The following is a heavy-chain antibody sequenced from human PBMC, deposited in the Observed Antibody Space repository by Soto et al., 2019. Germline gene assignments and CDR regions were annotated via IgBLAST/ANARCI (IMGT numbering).Heavy chain of an antibody. J-gene: IGHJ5*02. CDR3: ATVEGVGATRGNWFDP. D-gene: IGHD1-26*01. Sequence: QVQLVQSGAEVKKPGASVKVSCKVSGYTLTELSMHWVRQAPGKGLEWMGGFDPEDGETIYAQKFQGRVTMTEDTSTDTAYMELSSLRSEDTAVYYCATVEGVGATRGNWFDPWGQGTLVTVSS. CDR2: FDPEDGET. V-gene: IGHV1-24*01. CDR1: GYTLTELS.